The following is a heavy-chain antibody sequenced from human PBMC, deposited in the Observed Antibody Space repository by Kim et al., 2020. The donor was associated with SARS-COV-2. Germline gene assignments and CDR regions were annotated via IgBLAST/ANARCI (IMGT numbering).Heavy chain of an antibody. Sequence: LKSRVTISVDTSKNQFSLKLSSVTAADTAVYYCASSYSGILRPHRGAFDIWGQGTMVTVSS. D-gene: IGHD1-26*01. CDR3: ASSYSGILRPHRGAFDI. V-gene: IGHV4-31*02. J-gene: IGHJ3*02.